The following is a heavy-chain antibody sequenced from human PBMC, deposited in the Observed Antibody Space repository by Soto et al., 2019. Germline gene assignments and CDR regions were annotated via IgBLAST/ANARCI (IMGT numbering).Heavy chain of an antibody. Sequence: WSLRLSCSASGFTFSNYAIHWVRQAPGKGLEYVAAITNNGGSTYYADSMKGRLTISRDNSKSTVFLQMSSLRPEDTAIYYCVKAHAPYHLNFELWGRGTLVTVSS. D-gene: IGHD2-2*01. CDR3: VKAHAPYHLNFEL. CDR1: GFTFSNYA. CDR2: ITNNGGST. V-gene: IGHV3-64D*06. J-gene: IGHJ4*02.